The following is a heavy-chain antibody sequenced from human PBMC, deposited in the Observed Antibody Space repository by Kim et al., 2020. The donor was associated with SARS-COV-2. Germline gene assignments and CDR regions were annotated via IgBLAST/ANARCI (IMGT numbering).Heavy chain of an antibody. D-gene: IGHD1-26*01. J-gene: IGHJ4*02. CDR3: AREKPTSPSLDY. CDR1: GFTFSSYE. Sequence: GGSLRLSCAASGFTFSSYEMNWVRQAPGKGLEWVSYISNSDSTTYHADSVKGRFTISRDNAKNSLYLQMNSLRPEDTAVYYCAREKPTSPSLDYWGQGTLVTVSS. V-gene: IGHV3-48*03. CDR2: ISNSDSTT.